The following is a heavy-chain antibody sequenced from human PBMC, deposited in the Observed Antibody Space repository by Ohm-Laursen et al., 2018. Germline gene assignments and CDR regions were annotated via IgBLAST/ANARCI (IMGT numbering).Heavy chain of an antibody. CDR2: IYASGST. V-gene: IGHV4-4*07. J-gene: IGHJ4*02. Sequence: SGTLSLTCSVSGCSLSSDYWSWLRQPAGKGLVWIGRIYASGSTNYNPSLKSLVTMAVNTSKNQFSLKLSSVTAADTAVYFCARETTTVTYLIDYWGQGTLVTVSS. CDR1: GCSLSSDY. D-gene: IGHD4-17*01. CDR3: ARETTTVTYLIDY.